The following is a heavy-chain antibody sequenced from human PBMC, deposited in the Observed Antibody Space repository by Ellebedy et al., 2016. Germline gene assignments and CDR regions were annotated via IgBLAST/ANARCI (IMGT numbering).Heavy chain of an antibody. CDR2: IHPSGST. Sequence: SETLSLTCTVSGYSISSGYYWGWIRQPPGKGLEWIGNIHPSGSTFHNPSLKSRVTLSLATSKNPVSLILSSVTAADTAVYYCARDREWLGENDWGQGTLVTVSS. CDR1: GYSISSGYY. CDR3: ARDREWLGEND. D-gene: IGHD3-3*01. V-gene: IGHV4-38-2*02. J-gene: IGHJ4*02.